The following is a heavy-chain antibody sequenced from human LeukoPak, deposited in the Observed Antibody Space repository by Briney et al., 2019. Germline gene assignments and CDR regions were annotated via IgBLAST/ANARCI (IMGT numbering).Heavy chain of an antibody. J-gene: IGHJ5*02. Sequence: PGGSLRLSCAASGFTVSSNYMSWVRQAPGKGLEWVSVIYSGGSTYYADSVKGRFTISRDNSKNTVYLQMNSLRADDTAVYYCAKDWAWGWFDPWGQGTLVTVSS. CDR2: IYSGGST. CDR1: GFTVSSNY. CDR3: AKDWAWGWFDP. V-gene: IGHV3-53*01. D-gene: IGHD3-16*01.